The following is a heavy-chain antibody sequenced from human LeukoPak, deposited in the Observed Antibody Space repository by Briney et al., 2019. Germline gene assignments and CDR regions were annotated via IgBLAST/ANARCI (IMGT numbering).Heavy chain of an antibody. CDR2: INPNSGGT. J-gene: IGHJ5*02. V-gene: IGHV1-2*02. D-gene: IGHD2-2*01. CDR1: GYTFTGYY. Sequence: GASVKASCKASGYTFTGYYMHWVRQAPGQGLEWMGWINPNSGGTNYAQKFQGRVTMTRDTSISTAYMELSRLRSDDTAVYYCARAGYCSSTSCSDWFDPWGQGTLVTVSS. CDR3: ARAGYCSSTSCSDWFDP.